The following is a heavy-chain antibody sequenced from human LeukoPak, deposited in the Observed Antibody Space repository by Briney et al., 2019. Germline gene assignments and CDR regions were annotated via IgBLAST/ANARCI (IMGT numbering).Heavy chain of an antibody. CDR1: GGTFSSYA. D-gene: IGHD2-2*01. Sequence: SVKVSCKAPGGTFSSYAISWVRQAPGQGLEWMGRIIPILGISNYAQKFQGRVTITADESTSTAYMELSSLRSEDTAVYYCAREDCSSTSCYLDYWGQGTLVTVSS. CDR2: IIPILGIS. J-gene: IGHJ4*02. V-gene: IGHV1-69*04. CDR3: AREDCSSTSCYLDY.